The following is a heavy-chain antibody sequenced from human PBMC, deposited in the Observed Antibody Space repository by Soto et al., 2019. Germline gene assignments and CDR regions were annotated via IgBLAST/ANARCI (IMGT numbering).Heavy chain of an antibody. D-gene: IGHD3-10*01. CDR2: TYYRSKWYN. Sequence: PSQTLSLTCDISGDSASSKSAAWNWIRQSPSRGLEWLGRTYYRSKWYNDYAISVKGRITINPDTSKNQFSLQLNSVTPEDTAVYYCARDLNYFGSGSYLDYWGQGTLVTVSS. J-gene: IGHJ4*02. CDR3: ARDLNYFGSGSYLDY. V-gene: IGHV6-1*01. CDR1: GDSASSKSAA.